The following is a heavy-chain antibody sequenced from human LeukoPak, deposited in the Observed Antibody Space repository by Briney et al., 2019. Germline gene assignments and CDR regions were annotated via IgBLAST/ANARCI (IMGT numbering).Heavy chain of an antibody. D-gene: IGHD6-13*01. CDR1: GFTFSSLP. J-gene: IGHJ4*02. Sequence: GGSLRLSCAASGFTFSSLPMSWVRQAPGEGLEWVSSISAGGTGTYYSDSVKGRFTISRDNSKNTLYLQMNSLRVEDTAVYYCMKGSAAPAYWGQGTLVPVSS. CDR3: MKGSAAPAY. V-gene: IGHV3-23*01. CDR2: ISAGGTGT.